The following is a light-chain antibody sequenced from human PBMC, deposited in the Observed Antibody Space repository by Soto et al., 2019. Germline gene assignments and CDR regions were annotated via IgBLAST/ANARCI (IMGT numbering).Light chain of an antibody. V-gene: IGLV2-23*01. Sequence: QSVLTQPASVSGSPGQSLTISCTGTSSDVGSSNFVSWYQQHPGKAPKLIIYEGSRRPSGVSGRFSGSKSGNAASLTISGLQAEDEADYYCSSFPCSRTFYVFGTGTKVTV. J-gene: IGLJ1*01. CDR1: SSDVGSSNF. CDR2: EGS. CDR3: SSFPCSRTFYV.